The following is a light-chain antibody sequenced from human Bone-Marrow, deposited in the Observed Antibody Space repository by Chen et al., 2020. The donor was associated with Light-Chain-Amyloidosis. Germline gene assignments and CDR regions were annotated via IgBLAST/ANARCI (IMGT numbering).Light chain of an antibody. V-gene: IGKV3-15*01. CDR2: DTS. CDR1: QSVSSN. J-gene: IGKJ1*01. CDR3: QQYDDWPRT. Sequence: EIVMTQSPATLSVSPGERAHLSCRASQSVSSNLAWYQQTPGQVPRLLIYDTSTRATDIPARFSGSGSGTEFTLTISSLQSEDFAVYYCQQYDDWPRTFGQGTQVEIK.